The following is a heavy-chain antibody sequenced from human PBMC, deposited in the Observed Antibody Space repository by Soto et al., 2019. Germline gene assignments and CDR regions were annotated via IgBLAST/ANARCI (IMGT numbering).Heavy chain of an antibody. Sequence: ASVKVSCKASGGTFSSYTISWVRQAPGQGLEWMGRIIPILGIANYAQKFQGRVTITADKSTSTAYMELSSLRSEDTAVYYCARDRVLDFWSGYYSADCYYYMDVWGKGTTVTVSS. V-gene: IGHV1-69*04. CDR2: IIPILGIA. CDR3: ARDRVLDFWSGYYSADCYYYMDV. CDR1: GGTFSSYT. D-gene: IGHD3-3*01. J-gene: IGHJ6*03.